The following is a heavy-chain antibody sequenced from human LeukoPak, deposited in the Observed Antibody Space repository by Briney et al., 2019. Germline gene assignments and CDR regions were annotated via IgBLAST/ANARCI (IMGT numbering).Heavy chain of an antibody. CDR2: IYYSGST. CDR1: GGSISSSSYY. J-gene: IGHJ6*03. V-gene: IGHV4-39*07. Sequence: SETLSLTCTVSGGSISSSSYYWGWIRQPPGKGLEWIGSIYYSGSTYYNPSLKSRVTISVDTSKNQFSLKLSSVTAADTAVYYCTRGLLNSRGPDYYYYMDVWGKGATVTISS. D-gene: IGHD4-11*01. CDR3: TRGLLNSRGPDYYYYMDV.